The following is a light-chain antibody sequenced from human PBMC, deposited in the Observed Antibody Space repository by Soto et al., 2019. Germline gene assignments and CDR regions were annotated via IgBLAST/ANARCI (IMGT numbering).Light chain of an antibody. CDR2: EGS. CDR3: CSYAGSYI. Sequence: QSALTQPASVSGSPGQSITISCTGTSSDVGSYNLVSWYQQHPGKAPKLMIYEGSKRPSGVPDRFSGSKSDNTASLTISGLQAEDEADYYCCSYAGSYIFGTGTKLTVL. V-gene: IGLV2-23*01. J-gene: IGLJ1*01. CDR1: SSDVGSYNL.